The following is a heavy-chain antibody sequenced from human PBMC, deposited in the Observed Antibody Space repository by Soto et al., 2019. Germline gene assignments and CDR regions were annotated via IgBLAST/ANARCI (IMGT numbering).Heavy chain of an antibody. CDR2: INPSGGST. CDR3: ARPTYGSGSYYSVDYFDY. J-gene: IGHJ4*02. CDR1: GYTFTSYY. V-gene: IGHV1-46*03. D-gene: IGHD3-10*01. Sequence: QVQLVQSGAEVKKPGASVKVSCKASGYTFTSYYMHWVRQAPRQGLEWMGIINPSGGSTSYAQKFQGRVTMTRDTSTSTVYMELSSLRSEDTAVYYCARPTYGSGSYYSVDYFDYWGQGTLVTVSS.